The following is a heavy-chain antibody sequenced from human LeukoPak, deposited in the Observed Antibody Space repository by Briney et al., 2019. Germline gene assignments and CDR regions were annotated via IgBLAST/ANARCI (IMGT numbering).Heavy chain of an antibody. CDR1: GYTFTSYD. D-gene: IGHD6-19*01. Sequence: ASVKVSCKASGYTFTSYDINWVRQATGQGLEWMGWMHPNSGNTGYAQKFQGRVTITRNTSISTAYMELSSLRSEDTAVYYCARGSPDGYSSGWYVYYYYYMDVWGKGTTVTVSS. V-gene: IGHV1-8*03. CDR2: MHPNSGNT. J-gene: IGHJ6*03. CDR3: ARGSPDGYSSGWYVYYYYYMDV.